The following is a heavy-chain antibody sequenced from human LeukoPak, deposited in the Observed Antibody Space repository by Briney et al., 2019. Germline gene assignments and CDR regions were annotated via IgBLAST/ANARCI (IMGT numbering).Heavy chain of an antibody. Sequence: GRSLRLSCAVAGFTFDDYAMHWVRQAPGKGLQWVSLISGDGGATYYADSVRGRFTISRDNRKNSLYLQMNSLRAEDTALYYCAKARHKTGTTRITFNIWGQGTMVTVSS. D-gene: IGHD1-1*01. J-gene: IGHJ3*02. CDR3: AKARHKTGTTRITFNI. V-gene: IGHV3-43*02. CDR1: GFTFDDYA. CDR2: ISGDGGAT.